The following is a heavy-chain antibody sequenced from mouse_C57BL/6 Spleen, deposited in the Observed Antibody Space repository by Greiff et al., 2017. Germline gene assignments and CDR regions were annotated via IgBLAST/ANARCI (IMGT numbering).Heavy chain of an antibody. CDR3: ASWTYYYGSSYPFLRYAMDY. CDR2: ISYDGSN. V-gene: IGHV3-6*01. D-gene: IGHD1-1*01. Sequence: EVQLVESGPGLVKPSPSLSLTCSVTGYSITSGYYWNWIRQFPGNKLEWMGYISYDGSNNYNPSLKNRISITRDTSKNQLFLKLNSVTTEDTATYYCASWTYYYGSSYPFLRYAMDYWGQGTSVTVSS. J-gene: IGHJ4*01. CDR1: GYSITSGYY.